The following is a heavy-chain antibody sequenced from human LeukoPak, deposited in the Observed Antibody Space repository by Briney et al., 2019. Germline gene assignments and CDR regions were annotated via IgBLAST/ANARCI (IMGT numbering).Heavy chain of an antibody. J-gene: IGHJ4*02. CDR3: ARASLGSSWPSFDY. CDR1: GGSISRNSYY. D-gene: IGHD6-13*01. CDR2: IYYSGIT. V-gene: IGHV4-39*01. Sequence: SETLSLACTVSGGSISRNSYYWDWIRQPPGKGLEWIGSIYYSGITYYNPSLNSRVTISVDTSKNQFSLQLNSVTPEDTAVYFCARASLGSSWPSFDYWGQGTLVTVSS.